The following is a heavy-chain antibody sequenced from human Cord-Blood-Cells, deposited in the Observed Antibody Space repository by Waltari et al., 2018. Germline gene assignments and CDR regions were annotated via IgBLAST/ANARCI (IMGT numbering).Heavy chain of an antibody. CDR2: IIPIFGTA. CDR3: ASGATDFDI. Sequence: QVKLVQSGAEVKKPGSSVKVSCKASGGTLSSYVLCWVRQPPGQGLEWMGGIIPIFGTANYAQKFQGRVTITADESTSTAYMELSSLRSEETAVYYCASGATDFDIWGQGTMVTVSS. D-gene: IGHD1-26*01. J-gene: IGHJ3*02. CDR1: GGTLSSYV. V-gene: IGHV1-69*01.